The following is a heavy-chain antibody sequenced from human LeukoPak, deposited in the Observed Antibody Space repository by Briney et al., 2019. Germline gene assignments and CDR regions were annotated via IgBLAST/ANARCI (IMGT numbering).Heavy chain of an antibody. Sequence: GGSLRLSCAASGFTFSSYGMHWVRQAPGKGLEWVAVISYDGSNKYYADSVKGRFTISRDNSKNTLYLQMNSLRAEDTAVYYCAKDAYGSGSYFLNSFDPWGQGTLVTVSS. J-gene: IGHJ5*02. V-gene: IGHV3-30*18. CDR2: ISYDGSNK. CDR3: AKDAYGSGSYFLNSFDP. CDR1: GFTFSSYG. D-gene: IGHD3-10*01.